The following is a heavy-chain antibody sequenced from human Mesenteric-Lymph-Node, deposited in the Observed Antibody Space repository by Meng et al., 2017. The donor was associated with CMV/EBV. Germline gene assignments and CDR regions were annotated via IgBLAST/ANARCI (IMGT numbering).Heavy chain of an antibody. J-gene: IGHJ4*02. Sequence: GESLKISCAACGFTFSSYDMHWVRQATGKGLEWVSRINSDGSSTNYADSVKGRFTISRDNAKNSLYLQMSSLRAEDTAVYYCVRDRAARPDSWGQGTLVTVSS. CDR1: GFTFSSYD. CDR3: VRDRAARPDS. D-gene: IGHD6-6*01. CDR2: INSDGSST. V-gene: IGHV3-74*01.